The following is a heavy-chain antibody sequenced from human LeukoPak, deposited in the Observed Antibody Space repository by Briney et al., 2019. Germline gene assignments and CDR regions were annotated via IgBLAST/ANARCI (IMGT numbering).Heavy chain of an antibody. CDR3: ARVVQLTPPPSYYYYYYMDV. CDR2: IYYSWST. V-gene: IGHV4-59*01. D-gene: IGHD6-6*01. CDR1: GGSISSYY. J-gene: IGHJ6*03. Sequence: SETLSLTCTVSGGSISSYYWSWNRQPPGKGLEWIGHIYYSWSTNYNPSLKSRVTISLDTSKNQFSLKLSSVTAADTAVYYCARVVQLTPPPSYYYYYYMDVWGKGTTVTVSS.